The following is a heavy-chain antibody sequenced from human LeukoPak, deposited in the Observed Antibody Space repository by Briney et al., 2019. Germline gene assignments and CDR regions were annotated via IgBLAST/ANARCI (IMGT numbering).Heavy chain of an antibody. J-gene: IGHJ4*02. D-gene: IGHD6-13*01. CDR3: ARTLIATADRPFDY. Sequence: SGPTLVKPTQTLTLTCTFSGFSLSTSGVGVGWIRQPPGKALEWLALIHWNDDKRYSPSLKSRLTITEDTSKNQVVLTMTNMDPVDTATYYCARTLIATADRPFDYWGQGTLVTVSS. V-gene: IGHV2-5*01. CDR2: IHWNDDK. CDR1: GFSLSTSGVG.